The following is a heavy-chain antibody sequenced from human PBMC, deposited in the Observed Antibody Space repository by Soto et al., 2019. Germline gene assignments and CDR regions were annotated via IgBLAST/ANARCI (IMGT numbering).Heavy chain of an antibody. Sequence: VQLLESGGGLVQPGGSLRLSCAASGFTFSTYGMHWVRQAPGKGLEWVAVISYDGTNKYYADSVKGRFTISRDNSKSTLYLQMNSLRAEDTALYYCAKGNYENYPLFDYWGQGTLVTVSS. CDR3: AKGNYENYPLFDY. CDR1: GFTFSTYG. J-gene: IGHJ4*02. V-gene: IGHV3-30*18. D-gene: IGHD3-3*01. CDR2: ISYDGTNK.